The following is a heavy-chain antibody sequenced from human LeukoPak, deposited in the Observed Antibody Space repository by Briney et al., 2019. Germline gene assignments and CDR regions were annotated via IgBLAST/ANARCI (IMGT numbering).Heavy chain of an antibody. V-gene: IGHV1-18*01. CDR1: GYTFTSYG. D-gene: IGHD2-15*01. CDR2: ISAYNGNT. CDR3: ARDCGVLGGSCYSPPNLDY. J-gene: IGHJ4*02. Sequence: ASVKVSCKASGYTFTSYGISWVRQAPGQGLEWMGWISAYNGNTNYAQKLQGRVTMTTDTSTSTAYMELRSLRSDDTAVYYCARDCGVLGGSCYSPPNLDYWGQGTLVTVSS.